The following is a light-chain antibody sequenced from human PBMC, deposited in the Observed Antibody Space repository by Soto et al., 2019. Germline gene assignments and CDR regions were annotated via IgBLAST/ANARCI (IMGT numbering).Light chain of an antibody. CDR1: SNDVGGYNY. V-gene: IGLV2-14*03. CDR2: GVS. J-gene: IGLJ1*01. Sequence: QSVLTQPASVSGSPGQSITISCTGTSNDVGGYNYVSWYQQHPGKAPKLLIYGVSDRPSGVSSRFSGSKSGNAASLTISGLQAEDEADYYCSSYTTTTALYVFGAGTKLTVL. CDR3: SSYTTTTALYV.